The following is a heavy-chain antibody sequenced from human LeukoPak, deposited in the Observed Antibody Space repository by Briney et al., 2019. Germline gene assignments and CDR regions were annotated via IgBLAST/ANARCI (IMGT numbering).Heavy chain of an antibody. D-gene: IGHD4-17*01. Sequence: SETLSPTCTVSGGSVSSGSYYWSWIRQPPGKGLEWIGYIYYSGSTNYNPSLKSRVTISVDTSKNQFSLKLSSVTAADTAVYCCARLPYGGYKPYYFDYWGQGTLVTVSS. J-gene: IGHJ4*02. CDR1: GGSVSSGSYY. CDR2: IYYSGST. V-gene: IGHV4-61*01. CDR3: ARLPYGGYKPYYFDY.